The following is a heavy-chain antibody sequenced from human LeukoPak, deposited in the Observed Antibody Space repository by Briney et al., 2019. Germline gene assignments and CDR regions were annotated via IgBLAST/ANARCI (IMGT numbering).Heavy chain of an antibody. Sequence: LXXXAXXXXXXXXYXXXIXXAPGXGLXWVSYISRSGSTIYCADSVKGRFTISRDNAQNSLYLQMNSLRAEDTAVYYCTRGLAYYYSSGSYYPLDYWGQGTLVTVSS. V-gene: IGHV3-11*01. D-gene: IGHD3-10*01. J-gene: IGHJ4*02. CDR2: ISRSGSTI. CDR3: TRGLAYYYSSGSYYPLDY. CDR1: XXXXXXXY.